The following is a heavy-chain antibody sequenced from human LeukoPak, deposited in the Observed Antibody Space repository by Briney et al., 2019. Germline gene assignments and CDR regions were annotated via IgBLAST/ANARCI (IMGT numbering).Heavy chain of an antibody. CDR3: AKFSPRTGY. V-gene: IGHV3-23*01. CDR2: LDGSGAFS. Sequence: PGGSLRLSCSTSGFTFSNYAMSWVRQAPGKGLEWVSALDGSGAFSVYGDSVKGRFTISRDNSKNTLYLQMNSLRAEDTAVYYCAKFSPRTGYWGQGTLVTVSS. J-gene: IGHJ4*02. CDR1: GFTFSNYA. D-gene: IGHD1-1*01.